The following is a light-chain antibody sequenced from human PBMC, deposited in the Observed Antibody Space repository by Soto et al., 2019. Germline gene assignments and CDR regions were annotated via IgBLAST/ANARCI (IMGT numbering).Light chain of an antibody. CDR2: GAS. V-gene: IGKV1-27*01. CDR3: QKYNKDSPAT. J-gene: IGKJ1*01. CDR1: QDISHF. Sequence: DIQLTQSPSSLSASVGDRVTFTCRASQDISHFLAWYQQRPGEVPRLVIYGASTLQSGVSSRFSGSGFGTDFTLTIASLQPEDVATYYCQKYNKDSPATFGPGTKVEIK.